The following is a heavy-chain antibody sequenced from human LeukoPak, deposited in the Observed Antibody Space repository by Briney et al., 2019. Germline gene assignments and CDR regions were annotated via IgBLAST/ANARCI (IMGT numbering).Heavy chain of an antibody. Sequence: PGGSLRLSCAASGFTFSSYAMSWVRQAPGKGLEWVSAISGSGGSTYYADSVKGRFTISRDNSKNTLYLQMNSLRAEDTAVYYXXKELYYDSSGSTDYWGQGTLVTVSS. V-gene: IGHV3-23*01. CDR1: GFTFSSYA. J-gene: IGHJ4*02. D-gene: IGHD3-22*01. CDR2: ISGSGGST. CDR3: XKELYYDSSGSTDY.